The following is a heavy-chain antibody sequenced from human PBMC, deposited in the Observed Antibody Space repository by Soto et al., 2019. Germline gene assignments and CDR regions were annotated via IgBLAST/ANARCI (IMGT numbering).Heavy chain of an antibody. V-gene: IGHV3-30-3*01. CDR3: ARDRMTRFDY. D-gene: IGHD2-21*02. CDR2: ISYDGSNK. CDR1: GFTFSSYA. Sequence: PGGSLRLSCAASGFTFSSYAMHWVRQAPGKGLEWVAVISYDGSNKYYADSVKGRFTISRDNSKNTLYLQMSSLRAEDTAVYYCARDRMTRFDYWGQGTLVTVSS. J-gene: IGHJ4*02.